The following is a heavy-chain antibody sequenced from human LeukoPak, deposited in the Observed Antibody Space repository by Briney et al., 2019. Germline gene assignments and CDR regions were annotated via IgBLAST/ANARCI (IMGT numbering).Heavy chain of an antibody. CDR2: ISGSGGST. V-gene: IGHV3-23*01. J-gene: IGHJ4*02. Sequence: GGSLRLSCAASGFTFSSYAMSWVRQAPGKGLEWVSAISGSGGSTYYADSVKGRFTISRDNSKNTLYLQMNSLRAEDTAVYYCAKDSLYYGFWSGYYYYWGQGTLVTVSS. CDR3: AKDSLYYGFWSGYYYY. D-gene: IGHD3-3*01. CDR1: GFTFSSYA.